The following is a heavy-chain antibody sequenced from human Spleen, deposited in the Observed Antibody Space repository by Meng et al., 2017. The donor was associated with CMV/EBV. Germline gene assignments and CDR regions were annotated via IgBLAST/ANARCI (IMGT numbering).Heavy chain of an antibody. Sequence: GESLKISCMASGFTSGDYTMSWVRQAPGKGLEWVGLIKSRSYGGTTEYAASVKGRFSISRDNSENTVFLQMNSLRAEDTAVYYCAKDGGVATRRGEGFDNWGQGTLVTVSS. J-gene: IGHJ4*02. CDR1: GFTSGDYT. CDR2: IKSRSYGGTT. CDR3: AKDGGVATRRGEGFDN. V-gene: IGHV3-49*04. D-gene: IGHD6-6*01.